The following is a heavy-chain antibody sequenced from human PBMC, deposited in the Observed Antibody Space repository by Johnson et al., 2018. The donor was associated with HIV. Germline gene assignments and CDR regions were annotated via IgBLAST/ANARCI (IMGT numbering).Heavy chain of an antibody. CDR2: IRYDGSNK. Sequence: QMQLVESGGGLVQPGGSLRLSCAASGFTFSSYGMHWVRQAPGKGLEWVAFIRYDGSNKYYVASVKGRFTISRDNFKNTLYLQMNSLRAEDTAVYYCAKDRRDGYNYGGGAFDIWGQGTMVTVSS. V-gene: IGHV3-30*02. D-gene: IGHD5-24*01. CDR3: AKDRRDGYNYGGGAFDI. CDR1: GFTFSSYG. J-gene: IGHJ3*02.